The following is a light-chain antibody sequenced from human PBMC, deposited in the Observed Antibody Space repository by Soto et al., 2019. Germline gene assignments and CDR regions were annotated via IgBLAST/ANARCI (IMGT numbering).Light chain of an antibody. CDR3: QSYDSSLSGFVV. CDR2: GNS. Sequence: QSVLTQPPSVSGAPGQRVTISCTGSSSNIGAGYDVNWYQQLPGTAPKLLIYGNSNRPSGVPDRVSGSKSGTSAYLAITGLQAEDEADYYCQSYDSSLSGFVVFGGGTKLTVL. CDR1: SSNIGAGYD. J-gene: IGLJ2*01. V-gene: IGLV1-40*01.